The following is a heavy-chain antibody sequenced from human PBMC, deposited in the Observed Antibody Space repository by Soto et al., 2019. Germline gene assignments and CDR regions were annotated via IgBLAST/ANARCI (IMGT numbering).Heavy chain of an antibody. CDR1: GYTFTIYG. CDR3: ARDRVVPAAPYYYYGMDV. Sequence: ASVKVSCKASGYTFTIYGISGVVQSPLQWLEWMGWISAYNGNTNYAQKLQGRVTMTTDTSTSTAYMELRSLRSDDTAVYYCARDRVVPAAPYYYYGMDVWGQGTTVTVSS. V-gene: IGHV1-18*01. J-gene: IGHJ6*02. D-gene: IGHD2-2*01. CDR2: ISAYNGNT.